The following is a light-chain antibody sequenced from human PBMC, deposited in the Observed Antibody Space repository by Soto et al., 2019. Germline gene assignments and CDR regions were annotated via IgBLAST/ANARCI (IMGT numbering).Light chain of an antibody. CDR2: EVN. J-gene: IGLJ3*02. CDR3: TSYTTSGFVGV. V-gene: IGLV2-14*01. Sequence: QSALTQPASVSGSPGQSITISCTGTNSDIGSYDYVSWYQQLPGKAPKVIIYEVNKRPSGISHRFSGSKSVNTASLTISGLQAEDEAAYYCTSYTTSGFVGVFGGGTKLTVL. CDR1: NSDIGSYDY.